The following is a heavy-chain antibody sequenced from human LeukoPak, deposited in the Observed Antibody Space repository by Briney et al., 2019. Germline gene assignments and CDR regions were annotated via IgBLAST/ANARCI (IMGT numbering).Heavy chain of an antibody. CDR1: GGSMSSSSYY. D-gene: IGHD1-1*01. V-gene: IGHV4-39*01. CDR3: VRHFRYGWNEPFGY. J-gene: IGHJ4*02. Sequence: PSETLSLTCTVSGGSMSSSSYYWGWIRQPPGKGLEWIGSIYYSGSTYYNPSLKGRVTISVDTAKNQFSLKLRSATAADTAVYYCVRHFRYGWNEPFGYWGQGSLVTVSS. CDR2: IYYSGST.